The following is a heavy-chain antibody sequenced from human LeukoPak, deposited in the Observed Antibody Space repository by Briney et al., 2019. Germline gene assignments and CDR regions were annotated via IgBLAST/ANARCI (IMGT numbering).Heavy chain of an antibody. J-gene: IGHJ6*03. CDR1: GGSISSSSYY. Sequence: SETLSLTCTVSGGSISSSSYYWGWIRQPPGKRLEWIGSIYCSGDTYYNPSLKSRRVTISVDTSKNQFSLRLSSVTAADTAVYYCARHQWHYYYYMGVWGKGSTVTVSS. CDR2: IYCSGDT. CDR3: ARHQWHYYYYMGV. V-gene: IGHV4-39*01. D-gene: IGHD6-19*01.